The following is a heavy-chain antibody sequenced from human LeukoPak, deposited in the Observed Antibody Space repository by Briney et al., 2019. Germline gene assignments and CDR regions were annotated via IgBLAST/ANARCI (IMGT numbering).Heavy chain of an antibody. D-gene: IGHD3-10*01. CDR2: IPDNGRIT. V-gene: IGHV3-23*01. Sequence: PGGSLRLSCAASGFTFSRYAMSWVRQAPGKGLEWVSFIPDNGRITYYADSVKGRLTISRDNSKSTLYLQINSLRAEDTAVYYCAKVSGSGYGSDYFDYWGQGTLVTVSS. CDR3: AKVSGSGYGSDYFDY. CDR1: GFTFSRYA. J-gene: IGHJ4*02.